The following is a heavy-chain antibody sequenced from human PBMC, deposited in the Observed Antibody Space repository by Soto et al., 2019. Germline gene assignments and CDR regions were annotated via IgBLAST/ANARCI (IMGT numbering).Heavy chain of an antibody. CDR2: ITGSGVST. CDR1: GFNFSNYA. V-gene: IGHV3-23*01. J-gene: IGHJ4*02. Sequence: EVQLLDSGGGLVQPGGDLRISCVASGFNFSNYAMSWVRQAPGKGLEWVSSITGSGVSTYYADSVKGRFTISRDNSKNTLFLQMNSLRAEDTAVYYCAYSSRHEYWGQGTLVTVSS. CDR3: AYSSRHEY. D-gene: IGHD4-4*01.